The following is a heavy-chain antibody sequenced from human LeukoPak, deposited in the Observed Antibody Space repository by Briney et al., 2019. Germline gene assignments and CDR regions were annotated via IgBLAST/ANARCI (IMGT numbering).Heavy chain of an antibody. CDR1: GSTFNSYG. CDR3: TSYSGFDVSSLEDPFDM. D-gene: IGHD5-12*01. Sequence: SVKVSCTASGSTFNSYGFNWVRQAPGRGLEWLGGINPVFGSEKYAQKFQGRVTITADKSTGTGYMDLSSLRSDDTAMYYCTSYSGFDVSSLEDPFDMWGQGTMVTVSS. CDR2: INPVFGSE. J-gene: IGHJ3*02. V-gene: IGHV1-69*06.